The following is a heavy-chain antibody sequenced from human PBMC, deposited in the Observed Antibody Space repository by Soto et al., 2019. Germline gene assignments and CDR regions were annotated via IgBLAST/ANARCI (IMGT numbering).Heavy chain of an antibody. CDR1: AFTFSTYV. Sequence: QVQLVESGGGVVRPGKSLRLSCAASAFTFSTYVMHWVRQAPGKGLEWVAVISSDGNNRYYADSVKGRFTISRDKSKNTLYLQMNSLRVEDTAVYYCARQVAWGQGTLVTVSS. CDR3: ARQVA. CDR2: ISSDGNNR. J-gene: IGHJ5*02. V-gene: IGHV3-30-3*01. D-gene: IGHD2-15*01.